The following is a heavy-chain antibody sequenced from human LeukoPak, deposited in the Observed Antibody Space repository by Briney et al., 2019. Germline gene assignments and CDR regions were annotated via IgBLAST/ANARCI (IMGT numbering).Heavy chain of an antibody. J-gene: IGHJ1*01. D-gene: IGHD5-12*01. Sequence: PSETLSLTCTVSGGSVSSGSYYWSWIRQPPGKGLEWIGYIYYSGSTNYNPSLKSRVTISVDTSKNQFSLKLSSVTAADTAEYYCAGQYSGYDSGAEYFQHWGQGTLVTVSS. CDR1: GGSVSSGSYY. CDR2: IYYSGST. CDR3: AGQYSGYDSGAEYFQH. V-gene: IGHV4-61*01.